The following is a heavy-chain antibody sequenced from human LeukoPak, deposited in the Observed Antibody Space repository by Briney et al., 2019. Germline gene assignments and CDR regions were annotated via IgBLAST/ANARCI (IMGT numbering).Heavy chain of an antibody. CDR1: GGSFSGYY. V-gene: IGHV4-34*01. CDR3: ARGSIAVATLQH. J-gene: IGHJ1*01. Sequence: SETLSLTCAVYGGSFSGYYWSWIRQPPGKGLEWIGEINHSGSTNYNPSLKSRVTISVDTSKNQFSLKLSSVTAADTAVYYCARGSIAVATLQHWSQGTLVTVSS. CDR2: INHSGST. D-gene: IGHD6-19*01.